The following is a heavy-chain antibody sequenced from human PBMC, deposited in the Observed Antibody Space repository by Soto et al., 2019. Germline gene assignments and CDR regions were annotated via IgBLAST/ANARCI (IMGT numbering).Heavy chain of an antibody. V-gene: IGHV3-23*01. CDR3: AKAVDYGDHQNFYGMDV. J-gene: IGHJ6*02. D-gene: IGHD4-17*01. Sequence: GGSLRLSCAASGFTFSSYAMSWVRQAPGKGLEWVSTISGSGGSTYYADSVKGRFTISRDKSKNTLYLQMNSLRAEDTAVYYCAKAVDYGDHQNFYGMDVWGQGTTVTVSS. CDR2: ISGSGGST. CDR1: GFTFSSYA.